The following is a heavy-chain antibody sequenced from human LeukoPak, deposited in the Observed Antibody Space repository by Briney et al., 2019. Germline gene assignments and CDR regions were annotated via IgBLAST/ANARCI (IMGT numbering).Heavy chain of an antibody. J-gene: IGHJ6*03. CDR3: ARDPPGGYYYYMDV. Sequence: SETLSLTCTVSGGSISSSSYYWGWIRQPAGKGLEWIGRIYTSGSTNYNPSLKSRVTMSVDTSKNQFSLKLSSVTAADTAVYYCARDPPGGYYYYMDVWGKGTTVTVSS. CDR2: IYTSGST. V-gene: IGHV4-61*02. CDR1: GGSISSSSYY. D-gene: IGHD1-14*01.